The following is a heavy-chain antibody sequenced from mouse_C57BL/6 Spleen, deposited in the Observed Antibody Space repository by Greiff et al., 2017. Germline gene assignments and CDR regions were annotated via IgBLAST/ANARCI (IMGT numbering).Heavy chain of an antibody. V-gene: IGHV1-82*01. J-gene: IGHJ4*01. CDR1: GYAFSSSW. Sequence: QVQLQQSGPELVKPGASVKISCKASGYAFSSSWMNWVKQRPGKGLEWSGRIYPGDGDTNYNGKFKGKATLTADKSSSTAYMQLSSLTSEDSAVYVCARGTTVDAMDYWGQGTSVTVSS. CDR3: ARGTTVDAMDY. D-gene: IGHD1-1*01. CDR2: IYPGDGDT.